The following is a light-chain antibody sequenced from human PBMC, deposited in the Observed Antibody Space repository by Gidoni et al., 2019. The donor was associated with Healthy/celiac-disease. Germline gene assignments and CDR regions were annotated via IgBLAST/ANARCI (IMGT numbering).Light chain of an antibody. Sequence: QSALSQPPPVSGSPGQSLTISCTGTSSDVGGYNYVSWYQHHPGKAPKLMIYDVSNRPSGVSNRFSGSKSGNTASLTISGLQAEDEADYYCSSYTSSSTLYVFGTGTKATVL. CDR1: SSDVGGYNY. CDR3: SSYTSSSTLYV. CDR2: DVS. V-gene: IGLV2-14*03. J-gene: IGLJ1*01.